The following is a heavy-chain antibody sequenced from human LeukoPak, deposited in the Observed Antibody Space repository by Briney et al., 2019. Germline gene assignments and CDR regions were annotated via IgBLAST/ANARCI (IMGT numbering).Heavy chain of an antibody. V-gene: IGHV3-23*01. J-gene: IGHJ4*02. CDR1: GFTFSSYA. D-gene: IGHD2-15*01. Sequence: GGSLRLPCAASGFTFSSYAMSWVRQAPGKGLEWVSAICGSGGSTYYADSVKGRFTISRDDSKDTLYLQMNSLRAEDTAIYYCAKSRTGSCYSSVYSWGQGTLVTVSS. CDR3: AKSRTGSCYSSVYS. CDR2: ICGSGGST.